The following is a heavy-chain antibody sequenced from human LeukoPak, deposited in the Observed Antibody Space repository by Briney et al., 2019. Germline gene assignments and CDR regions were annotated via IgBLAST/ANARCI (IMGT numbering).Heavy chain of an antibody. V-gene: IGHV4-34*01. D-gene: IGHD6-13*01. CDR2: INHSGST. CDR3: ARVYMYSSSWYARRTSGMDV. Sequence: SETLSLTCAVYGGSFSGYYWSWIRQPPGKGLEWIGEINHSGSTNYNPSLKSRVTISVDTSKNQFSLKLSSVTAADTAVYYCARVYMYSSSWYARRTSGMDVWGQGTTVTASS. CDR1: GGSFSGYY. J-gene: IGHJ6*02.